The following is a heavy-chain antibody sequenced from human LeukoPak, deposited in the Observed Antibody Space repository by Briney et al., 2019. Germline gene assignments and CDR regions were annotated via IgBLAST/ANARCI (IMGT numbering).Heavy chain of an antibody. J-gene: IGHJ3*02. V-gene: IGHV1-18*01. Sequence: ASVKVSCKASGYTFTSYGISWVRQAPGQGLEWMGWISAYNGNTNYAQKLQGSVTMTTDTSTSTAYMELSSLRSEDTAVYYCARGWYCGGDCSAFDIWSQGTMVTVSS. CDR1: GYTFTSYG. CDR3: ARGWYCGGDCSAFDI. CDR2: ISAYNGNT. D-gene: IGHD2-21*02.